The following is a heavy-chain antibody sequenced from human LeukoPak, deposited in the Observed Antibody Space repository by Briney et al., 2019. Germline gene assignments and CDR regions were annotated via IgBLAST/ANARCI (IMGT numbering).Heavy chain of an antibody. CDR3: ARGLLVSAAYFDY. D-gene: IGHD2-2*01. CDR2: MFHSGST. Sequence: SQTLSLTCTVSGGSINSGGYYWSWIRQPPGKGLEWIGYMFHSGSTYYNPSLKSRVTISVDRSKNQFSLKLSSVTAADTAVYYCARGLLVSAAYFDYWGQGTLVTVSS. CDR1: GGSINSGGYY. J-gene: IGHJ4*02. V-gene: IGHV4-30-2*01.